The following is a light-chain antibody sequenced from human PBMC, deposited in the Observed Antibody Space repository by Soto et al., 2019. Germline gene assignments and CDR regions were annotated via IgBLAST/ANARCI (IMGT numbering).Light chain of an antibody. Sequence: DIQVTQSPSSLSASVGDRVTITCQASQAITNHLNWYQQKQGKAPELLIYDASNLESGVPSRISGSGSGTHFTFTISSLQPEDIATYYCQQFDNLPLTFGGGTRVDFK. CDR3: QQFDNLPLT. V-gene: IGKV1-33*01. CDR1: QAITNH. CDR2: DAS. J-gene: IGKJ4*01.